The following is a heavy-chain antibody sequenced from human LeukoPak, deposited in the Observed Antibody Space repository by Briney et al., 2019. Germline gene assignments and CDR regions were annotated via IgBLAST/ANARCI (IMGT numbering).Heavy chain of an antibody. V-gene: IGHV4-34*01. CDR3: ARAGRGRSYYYYYGMDV. D-gene: IGHD3-16*01. J-gene: IGHJ6*02. CDR2: INHSGST. Sequence: SETLSLTCAVYGGSFSGYYWSWIRQPPGKGLEWIGEINHSGSTNYNPSLKNRVTISVDTSKNQFSLKLSSVTAADTAVYYCARAGRGRSYYYYYGMDVWGQGTTVTVSS. CDR1: GGSFSGYY.